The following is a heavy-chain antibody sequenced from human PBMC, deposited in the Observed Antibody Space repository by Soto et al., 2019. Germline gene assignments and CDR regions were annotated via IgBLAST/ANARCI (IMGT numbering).Heavy chain of an antibody. CDR3: ARARYSSAFSWFDP. CDR1: GDGFTTYA. V-gene: IGHV1-69*18. Sequence: QVQLVQSGTEVKKPGSSVRVSCKASGDGFTTYAITWVRQAPGQGLEWMGRIMPIFGTTNYAQRFQDRVTITADESTSTAYMEMSSLRSEDTAVYYCARARYSSAFSWFDPWGQGTLVTVSS. CDR2: IMPIFGTT. D-gene: IGHD4-4*01. J-gene: IGHJ5*02.